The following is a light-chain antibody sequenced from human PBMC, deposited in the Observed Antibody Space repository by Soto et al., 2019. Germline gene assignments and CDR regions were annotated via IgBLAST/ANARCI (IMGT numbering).Light chain of an antibody. CDR1: GSDIAIYNY. V-gene: IGLV2-14*01. J-gene: IGLJ2*01. CDR2: EVS. CDR3: SSYTSSSTLL. Sequence: QSALTQPASVSGSPGQSITISCTGTGSDIAIYNYVSWYQQHPGKAPKLMIFEVSNRPSGVSNRFSGSKFGNSASLTISGLQAEDEAHYYCSSYTSSSTLLFGGGTKLTVL.